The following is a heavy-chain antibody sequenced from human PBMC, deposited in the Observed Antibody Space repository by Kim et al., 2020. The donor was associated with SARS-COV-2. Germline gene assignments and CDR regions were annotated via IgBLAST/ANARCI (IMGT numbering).Heavy chain of an antibody. CDR3: ARDHCSGGNCYFNI. V-gene: IGHV1-18*01. CDR2: VSTYNGNT. D-gene: IGHD2-15*01. CDR1: GYSFDTYG. Sequence: ASVKVSCKASGYSFDTYGITWIRQAPGQGLEWMGWVSTYNGNTHFAQKFQDRVNMTTDTSTTTVYLELRSLTSDDTAVYYCARDHCSGGNCYFNIWGQG. J-gene: IGHJ4*02.